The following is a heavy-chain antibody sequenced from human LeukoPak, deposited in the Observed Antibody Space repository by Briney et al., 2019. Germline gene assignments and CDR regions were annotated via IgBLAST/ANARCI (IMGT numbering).Heavy chain of an antibody. V-gene: IGHV1-8*01. CDR1: GYTFASYD. CDR2: MNPHSGNT. Sequence: GASVRLSCKASGYTFASYDINWVRQAPGQGLEWMGWMNPHSGNTDYPQKFQGRVTMTSNTSISTAYMELSSLRSEDTAVYYCARGRLWFGELLHNNWFDPWGQGTLVTVSS. CDR3: ARGRLWFGELLHNNWFDP. D-gene: IGHD3-10*01. J-gene: IGHJ5*02.